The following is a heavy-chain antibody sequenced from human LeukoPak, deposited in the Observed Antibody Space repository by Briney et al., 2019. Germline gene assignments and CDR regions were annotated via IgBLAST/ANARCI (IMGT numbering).Heavy chain of an antibody. J-gene: IGHJ3*02. CDR2: MDQDGTEK. CDR3: AKDRGYSTFDI. D-gene: IGHD2-15*01. CDR1: GFTFSASW. Sequence: GGPLRLSCAASGFTFSASWMSWVRQAPGKGLEWVANMDQDGTEKNYVDSVKGRFTISRDNAKNLLYVQMNSLRAEDTAVYYCAKDRGYSTFDIWGQGTMVTVSS. V-gene: IGHV3-7*05.